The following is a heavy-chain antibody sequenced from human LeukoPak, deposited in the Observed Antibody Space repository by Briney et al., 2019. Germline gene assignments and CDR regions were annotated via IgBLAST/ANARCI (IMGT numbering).Heavy chain of an antibody. J-gene: IGHJ4*02. Sequence: GGSLRLSCAASGFTFSSYSMNWVRQAPGKGLEWVSYISSSSSTIYYADSVKGRFTISRDNAKNSLYLQMNSLRAEDTAVYYCARGGYDFPRRGGGGSDYWGQGTLVTVSS. D-gene: IGHD5-12*01. CDR2: ISSSSSTI. CDR3: ARGGYDFPRRGGGGSDY. V-gene: IGHV3-48*01. CDR1: GFTFSSYS.